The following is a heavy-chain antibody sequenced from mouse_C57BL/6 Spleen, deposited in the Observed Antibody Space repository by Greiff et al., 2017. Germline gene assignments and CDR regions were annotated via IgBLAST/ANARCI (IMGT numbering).Heavy chain of an antibody. V-gene: IGHV1-7*01. CDR3: SRSDGSRAWFAY. CDR2: INPSSGYT. CDR1: GYTFTSYW. Sequence: QVQLQQSGAELAKPGASVKMSCKASGYTFTSYWMHWVKQRPGQGLEWIGYINPSSGYTKYNQKFKDKATLTADKSSSTAYMHLSSLTYEDSAVYYCSRSDGSRAWFAYWGQGTLVTVSS. D-gene: IGHD1-1*01. J-gene: IGHJ3*01.